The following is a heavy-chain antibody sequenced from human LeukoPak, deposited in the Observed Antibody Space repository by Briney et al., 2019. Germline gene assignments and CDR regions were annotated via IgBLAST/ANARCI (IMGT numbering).Heavy chain of an antibody. CDR1: GFTFSTYG. V-gene: IGHV3-30*02. CDR3: ARRAGAYSHPYDY. D-gene: IGHD4/OR15-4a*01. J-gene: IGHJ4*02. Sequence: PGGSLRLSCAASGFTFSTYGMHWVRQAPGKGLEWVAFIRYDGRNKYYADSVKGRFTISRDNSKNTLYLQMNSLRVEDTAVYFCARRAGAYSHPYDYWGQGTLVTVSS. CDR2: IRYDGRNK.